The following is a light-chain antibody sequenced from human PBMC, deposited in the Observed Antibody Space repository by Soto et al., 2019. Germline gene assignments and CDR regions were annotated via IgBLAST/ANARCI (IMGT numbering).Light chain of an antibody. Sequence: EVVLTQSPGTLSLSPGERATLSCRASQTVSSSHLAWYQQKPGQAPRLLIYGASNRATGIPDRFSGSGSGTDFTLTISRLEPEDFALYYCQQYVNSPLTFGGGTKV. CDR3: QQYVNSPLT. CDR1: QTVSSSH. CDR2: GAS. V-gene: IGKV3-20*01. J-gene: IGKJ4*01.